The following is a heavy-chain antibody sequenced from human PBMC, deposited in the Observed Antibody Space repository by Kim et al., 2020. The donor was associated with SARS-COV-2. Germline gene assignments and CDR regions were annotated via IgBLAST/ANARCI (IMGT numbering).Heavy chain of an antibody. Sequence: GGSLRLSCRVSGSTFSDYHMNWVRQAPGKGLEWVSYISSTSEIWYADSVRGRFTISRDNAQKSVYLQVNNLRGEDTAIYYCARDLNWAFENWGQGALVTVSS. CDR1: GSTFSDYH. CDR3: ARDLNWAFEN. D-gene: IGHD7-27*01. CDR2: ISSTSEI. J-gene: IGHJ4*02. V-gene: IGHV3-48*01.